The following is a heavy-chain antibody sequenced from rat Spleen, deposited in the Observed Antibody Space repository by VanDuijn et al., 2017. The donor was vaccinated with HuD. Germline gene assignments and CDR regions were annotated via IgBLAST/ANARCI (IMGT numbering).Heavy chain of an antibody. D-gene: IGHD3-3*01. CDR3: ARKSRSAPFDY. V-gene: IGHV2-16*01. CDR1: GFSLTSYH. CDR2: IWGGGST. J-gene: IGHJ2*01. Sequence: QVQLKESGPGLVQPSQTLSLTCTVSGFSLTSYHVSWVRQPPGKGLEWMGVIWGGGSTDYNSLLKSRLSISRDTSKSQVFLKMNSLQTEDTAMYFCARKSRSAPFDYWGQGVMVTVSS.